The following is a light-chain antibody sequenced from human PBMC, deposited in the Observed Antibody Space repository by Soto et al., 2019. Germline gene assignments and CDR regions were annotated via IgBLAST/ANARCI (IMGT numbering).Light chain of an antibody. Sequence: EVLFTQSPGTLSLSPGESVTLSCRATQSVSSGYLAWYKQKPGQAPRILIYGASSRATGIPDRFSGRGSGADCPLTISRLETGDFALYYCQQHINWPLTFGGGTKVDIK. J-gene: IGKJ4*01. CDR3: QQHINWPLT. V-gene: IGKV3D-20*02. CDR2: GAS. CDR1: QSVSSGY.